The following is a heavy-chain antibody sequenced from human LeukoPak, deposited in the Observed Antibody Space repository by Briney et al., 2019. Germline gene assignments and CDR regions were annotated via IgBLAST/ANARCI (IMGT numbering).Heavy chain of an antibody. V-gene: IGHV1-69*06. CDR3: ARGHDILTGHIGDY. CDR2: IIPIFGTA. D-gene: IGHD3-9*01. Sequence: SVKVSCKASGYTFTGYYMHWVRQAPGQGLEWMGGIIPIFGTANYAQKFQGRVTITADKSTGTAYMELSSLRSEDTAVYYCARGHDILTGHIGDYWGQGTLVTVSS. J-gene: IGHJ4*02. CDR1: GYTFTGYY.